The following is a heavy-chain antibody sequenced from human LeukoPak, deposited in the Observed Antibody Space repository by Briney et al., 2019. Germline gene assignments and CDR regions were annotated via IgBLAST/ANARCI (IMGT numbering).Heavy chain of an antibody. CDR1: GFNFGSYS. V-gene: IGHV3-21*01. J-gene: IGHJ6*03. Sequence: PGGSLRLSCAASGFNFGSYSMTWVRQAPGKGLEWVSSITSSSTYTFYADSVKGRFTISRDNARNSLYLQMNSLRAEDTAVYYCARDPYSGTYGDTYYYYMDVWGKGTTVTISS. CDR3: ARDPYSGTYGDTYYYYMDV. CDR2: ITSSSTYT. D-gene: IGHD1-26*01.